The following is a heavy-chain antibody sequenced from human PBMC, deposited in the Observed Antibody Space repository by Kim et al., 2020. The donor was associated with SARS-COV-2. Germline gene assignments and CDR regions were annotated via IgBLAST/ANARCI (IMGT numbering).Heavy chain of an antibody. V-gene: IGHV1-18*04. CDR1: GYTFTSYG. Sequence: ASVKVSCKASGYTFTSYGISWVRQAPGQGLEWMGWISAYNGNTNYAQKLQGRVTMTTDTSTSTAYMELRSLRSDDTAVYYCASGASITIFVGSYYYGMDVWGQGTTVTVSS. CDR3: ASGASITIFVGSYYYGMDV. D-gene: IGHD3-3*01. CDR2: ISAYNGNT. J-gene: IGHJ6*02.